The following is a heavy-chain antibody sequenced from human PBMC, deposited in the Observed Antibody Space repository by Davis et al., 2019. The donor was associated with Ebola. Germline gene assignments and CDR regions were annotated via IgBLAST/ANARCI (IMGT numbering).Heavy chain of an antibody. CDR1: GYTFTSYD. J-gene: IGHJ5*02. CDR2: MNPNSGNT. Sequence: ASVKVSCKASGYTFTSYDINWVRQATGQGLEWMGWMNPNSGNTGYVQKFQGRVTMTRNTSISTAYMELSSLRSEDTAVYYCARRVKAAPNWFDPWGQGSLVTVSS. V-gene: IGHV1-8*01. CDR3: ARRVKAAPNWFDP. D-gene: IGHD4-23*01.